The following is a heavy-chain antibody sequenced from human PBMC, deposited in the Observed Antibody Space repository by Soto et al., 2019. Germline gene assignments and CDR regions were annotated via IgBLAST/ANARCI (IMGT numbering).Heavy chain of an antibody. D-gene: IGHD2-2*01. J-gene: IGHJ4*02. Sequence: EVQLLESGGGLAQPGGSMRLSRAGSGFSFSRYAMSWVRQAPGKGLEWVSAISGGGDKTYYADSVKGRFTISRDNSKNTLYLQMNGLRAEDTAVYYCAKGGGDYQLLRDYWGQGTLVTVSS. CDR1: GFSFSRYA. V-gene: IGHV3-23*01. CDR2: ISGGGDKT. CDR3: AKGGGDYQLLRDY.